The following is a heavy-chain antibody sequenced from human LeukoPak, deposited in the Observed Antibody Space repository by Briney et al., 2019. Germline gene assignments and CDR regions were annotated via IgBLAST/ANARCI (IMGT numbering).Heavy chain of an antibody. CDR2: IIPIFGTA. Sequence: SVTVSFKASGGTFSSYAISWVRQAPGQGLEWMGGIIPIFGTANYAQKFQGRVTITTDESTSTAYMELSSLRSEDTAVYYCARDLGDGYNNWGQGTLVTVSS. D-gene: IGHD5-24*01. CDR3: ARDLGDGYNN. CDR1: GGTFSSYA. V-gene: IGHV1-69*05. J-gene: IGHJ4*02.